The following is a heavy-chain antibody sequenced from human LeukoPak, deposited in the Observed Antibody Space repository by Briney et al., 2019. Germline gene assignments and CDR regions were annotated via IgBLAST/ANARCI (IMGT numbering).Heavy chain of an antibody. D-gene: IGHD7-27*01. Sequence: SETLSLTCAVYGGSFSGYYWSWIRQPPGKGLEWIGEINHSGSTNYNPSLKSRVTISVDTSKNQFSLKLSSVTAADTAVYYCARGRKSGEPDYWGQGTLVTVSS. CDR3: ARGRKSGEPDY. CDR1: GGSFSGYY. V-gene: IGHV4-34*01. CDR2: INHSGST. J-gene: IGHJ4*02.